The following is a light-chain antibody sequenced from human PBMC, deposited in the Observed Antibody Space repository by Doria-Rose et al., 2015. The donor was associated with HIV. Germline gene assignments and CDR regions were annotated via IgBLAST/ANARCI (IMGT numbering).Light chain of an antibody. CDR3: QSYDSSLSDVV. CDR1: SSNLGAGYD. J-gene: IGLJ2*01. V-gene: IGLV1-40*01. Sequence: VLTQPPSVSEAPGQRVTISCTGSSSNLGAGYDINWYQQLPGTAPKLLIYESTHRPSGVPDRFSVSKSGTSASLAITGLQAEDEADYYCQSYDSSLSDVVFGGGTKLTVL. CDR2: EST.